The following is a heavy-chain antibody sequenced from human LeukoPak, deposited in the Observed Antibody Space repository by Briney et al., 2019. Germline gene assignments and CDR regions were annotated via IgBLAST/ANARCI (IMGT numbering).Heavy chain of an antibody. CDR3: ASPIAAAGYYYYYGMDV. V-gene: IGHV1-69*04. CDR1: GYTFTSYD. CDR2: IIPILGIA. J-gene: IGHJ6*02. Sequence: ASVKVSCKASGYTFTSYDINWVRQATEQGLEWMGRIIPILGIANYAQKFQGRVTITADKSTSTAYMELSSLRSEDTAVYYCASPIAAAGYYYYYGMDVWGQGTTLTVSS. D-gene: IGHD6-13*01.